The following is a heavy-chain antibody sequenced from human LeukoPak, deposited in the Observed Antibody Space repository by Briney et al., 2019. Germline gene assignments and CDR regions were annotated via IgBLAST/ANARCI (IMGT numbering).Heavy chain of an antibody. Sequence: PSETLSLTCIVPGGSISSSTYYWGWIRQPPGKGLEWIGTIYYSGSTYYNPSLKSRVTISVDTSKNQFSLKLSSVTAADTAVYYCARLPSGGSLGAFDIWGQGTMVTVSS. CDR3: ARLPSGGSLGAFDI. D-gene: IGHD2-15*01. J-gene: IGHJ3*02. CDR1: GGSISSSTYY. CDR2: IYYSGST. V-gene: IGHV4-39*01.